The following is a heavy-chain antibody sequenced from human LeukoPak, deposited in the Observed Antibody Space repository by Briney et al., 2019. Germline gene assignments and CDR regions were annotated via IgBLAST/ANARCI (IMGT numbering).Heavy chain of an antibody. V-gene: IGHV4-39*07. CDR3: ARDLWFGEGPNWFDP. J-gene: IGHJ5*02. CDR1: GGSISSSSYY. CDR2: IYYSGST. D-gene: IGHD3-10*01. Sequence: SETLSLTCTVSGGSISSSSYYWGWIRQPPGKGLEWIGSIYYSGSTYYNPSLKSRVTISVDTSKKQFSLKLSSVTAADTAVYYCARDLWFGEGPNWFDPWGQGTLVTVSS.